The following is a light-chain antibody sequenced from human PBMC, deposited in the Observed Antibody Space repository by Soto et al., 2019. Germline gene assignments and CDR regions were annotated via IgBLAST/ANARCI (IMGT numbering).Light chain of an antibody. V-gene: IGKV3-20*01. CDR2: GAS. CDR1: QSVINNY. J-gene: IGKJ1*01. Sequence: EIVLTQSPGTLSLSPGERATLSCRASQSVINNYLAWYQQKPGQAPRLLTFGASIRATGIPDRFSGSGSGTDFTLTISSLEPEDFAVYYCQQYGSSGTFGQGTKVDIK. CDR3: QQYGSSGT.